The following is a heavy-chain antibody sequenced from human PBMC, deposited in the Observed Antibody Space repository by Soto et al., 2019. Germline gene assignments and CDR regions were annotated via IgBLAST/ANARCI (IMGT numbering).Heavy chain of an antibody. D-gene: IGHD3-3*01. V-gene: IGHV3-21*01. Sequence: GGSLRISCAASGFTFGSYSMNWVRQAPGKGLEWVSSISSSSSYIYYADSVKGRFTISRDNAKNSLYLQMNSLRAEDTAVYYCARDSTPHITIFGVGASDCDYMDVWGKRTTVTVSS. CDR2: ISSSSSYI. J-gene: IGHJ6*03. CDR3: ARDSTPHITIFGVGASDCDYMDV. CDR1: GFTFGSYS.